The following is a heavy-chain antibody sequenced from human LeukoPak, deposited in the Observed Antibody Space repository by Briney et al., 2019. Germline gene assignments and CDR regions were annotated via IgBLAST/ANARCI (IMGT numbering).Heavy chain of an antibody. V-gene: IGHV4-4*07. CDR2: IYTSGST. CDR3: ARDRSMYYDFWSGSSRFDY. J-gene: IGHJ4*02. Sequence: PSETLSLTCTVSGGSISSYYWSWIRQPAGKGLEWIGRIYTSGSTNYNPSLKSRVTMPVDTSKNQFSLKLSSVTAADTAVYYCARDRSMYYDFWSGSSRFDYWGQGTLVTVSS. CDR1: GGSISSYY. D-gene: IGHD3-3*01.